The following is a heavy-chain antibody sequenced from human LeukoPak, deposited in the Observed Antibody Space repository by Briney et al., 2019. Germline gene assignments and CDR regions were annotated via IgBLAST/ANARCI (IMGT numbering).Heavy chain of an antibody. V-gene: IGHV3-30*18. Sequence: PGRSLRLSCAASGFTFSSYGMHWVRQAPGKGLEWVAVISYDGSNKYYADSVKGRFTISRDNSKNTLYLQMNSLRAEDTAVYYCAKDLGYYDSSGYFDYWGQGTLVTVSS. CDR3: AKDLGYYDSSGYFDY. CDR2: ISYDGSNK. J-gene: IGHJ4*02. D-gene: IGHD3-22*01. CDR1: GFTFSSYG.